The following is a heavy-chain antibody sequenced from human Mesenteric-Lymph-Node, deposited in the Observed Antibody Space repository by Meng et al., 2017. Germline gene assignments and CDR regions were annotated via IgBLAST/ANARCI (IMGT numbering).Heavy chain of an antibody. CDR3: ARGGTYYYGSGSPFDY. Sequence: QVQRQESGPGLVKPSGTLSPTCTVSGDSISSDIWWSWVRQPPGKGLEWIGEIYHSGTTNYNPSLKRRVTISVDTSNNQFSLRLSSVTAADTAVYYCARGGTYYYGSGSPFDYWGQGTLVTVSS. V-gene: IGHV4-4*02. D-gene: IGHD3-10*01. CDR2: IYHSGTT. J-gene: IGHJ4*02. CDR1: GDSISSDIW.